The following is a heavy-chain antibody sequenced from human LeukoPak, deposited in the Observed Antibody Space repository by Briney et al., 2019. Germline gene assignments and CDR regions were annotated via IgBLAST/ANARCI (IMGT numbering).Heavy chain of an antibody. J-gene: IGHJ6*03. CDR1: GYDFTDYW. Sequence: LGESLKISCQGSGYDFTDYWIGWVRQMPGKGLELMAVIYPRDSDTKYSPSFQGQVTISADNSISTAYLQSNSLKASDTATYYCARLSSGAYDEHHWWALNMDVWGKGTTVTVSS. V-gene: IGHV5-51*01. CDR2: IYPRDSDT. D-gene: IGHD1-26*01. CDR3: ARLSSGAYDEHHWWALNMDV.